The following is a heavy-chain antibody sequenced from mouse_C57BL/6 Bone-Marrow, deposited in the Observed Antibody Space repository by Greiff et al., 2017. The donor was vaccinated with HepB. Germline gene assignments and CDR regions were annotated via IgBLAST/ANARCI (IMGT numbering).Heavy chain of an antibody. CDR2: IYPSDSET. D-gene: IGHD2-3*01. J-gene: IGHJ3*01. Sequence: QVQLQQSGAELVRPGSSVKLSCKASGYTFTSYWMDWVKQRPGQGLEWIGNIYPSDSETHYNQKFKDKATLTVDKSSSTAYMQLSSLTSEDSAVYYCARWGLDGRAYWGQGTLVTVSA. V-gene: IGHV1-61*01. CDR1: GYTFTSYW. CDR3: ARWGLDGRAY.